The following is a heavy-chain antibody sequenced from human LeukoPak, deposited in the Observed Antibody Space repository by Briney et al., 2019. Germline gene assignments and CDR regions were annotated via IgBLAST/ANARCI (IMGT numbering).Heavy chain of an antibody. J-gene: IGHJ5*02. CDR1: GFTVSSNY. CDR2: IYSGGST. D-gene: IGHD3-22*01. CDR3: ARVTDYYDSSGYPNNT. V-gene: IGHV3-53*04. Sequence: GGSLRLSCAASGFTVSSNYMSWVRQAPGKGLEWVSVIYSGGSTYYADSVKGRFTISRHNSKNTLYLQMNSLRAEDTAVYYCARVTDYYDSSGYPNNTWGQGTLVTVSS.